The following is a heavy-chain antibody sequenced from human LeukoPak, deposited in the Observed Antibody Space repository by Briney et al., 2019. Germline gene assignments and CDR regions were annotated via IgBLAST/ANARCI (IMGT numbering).Heavy chain of an antibody. J-gene: IGHJ4*02. Sequence: GGSLRLSCAASGFTFNRYWMHWVRQVPGKGLVWVSRINSDGSSTTYADSVKGRFTISRDNARNTLYLQMNSLRAEDTAVYYCARGTYYYDSSGYSDYWGQGTLVTVSS. V-gene: IGHV3-74*01. D-gene: IGHD3-22*01. CDR3: ARGTYYYDSSGYSDY. CDR1: GFTFNRYW. CDR2: INSDGSST.